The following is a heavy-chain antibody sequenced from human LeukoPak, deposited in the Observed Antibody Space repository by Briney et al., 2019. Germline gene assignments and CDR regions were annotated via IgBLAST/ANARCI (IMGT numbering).Heavy chain of an antibody. Sequence: GGSLRLSCAASGFTFPNAWVNWVRQAPGKGLERVGHIKSKGNGGTIDYAAPVKGRFTISGDDSKNTVYLQMNSLEIEDTAVYFCTTDPGTGVRGYWGQGTLVTVSS. CDR1: GFTFPNAW. CDR3: TTDPGTGVRGY. V-gene: IGHV3-15*01. J-gene: IGHJ4*02. D-gene: IGHD3-10*01. CDR2: IKSKGNGGTI.